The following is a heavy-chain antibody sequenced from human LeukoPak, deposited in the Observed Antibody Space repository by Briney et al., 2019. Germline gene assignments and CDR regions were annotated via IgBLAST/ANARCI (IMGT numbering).Heavy chain of an antibody. CDR3: ARLVAIAVAGNDGAFDI. Sequence: SETLSLTCAVYGGSFSGYYWSWIRQPPGKGLEWIGEINHSGSTNYNPSLKSRVTISVDTSKNQFSLKLSSVTAADTAVYYCARLVAIAVAGNDGAFDIWGQGTMVTVSS. J-gene: IGHJ3*02. V-gene: IGHV4-34*01. CDR2: INHSGST. CDR1: GGSFSGYY. D-gene: IGHD6-19*01.